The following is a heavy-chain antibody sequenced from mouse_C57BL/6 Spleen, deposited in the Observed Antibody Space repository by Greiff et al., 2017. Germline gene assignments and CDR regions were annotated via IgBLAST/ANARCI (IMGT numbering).Heavy chain of an antibody. J-gene: IGHJ3*01. CDR3: ARMDDYDSSWFAY. Sequence: VQLQRSGAELVKPGASVKLSCKASGYTFTSYWMHWVKQRPGQGLEWIGMIHPNSGSTNYNEKFKSKATLTVDKSSSTAYMQLSSLTSEDSAVYYCARMDDYDSSWFAYWGQGTLVTVSA. V-gene: IGHV1-64*01. CDR1: GYTFTSYW. CDR2: IHPNSGST. D-gene: IGHD2-4*01.